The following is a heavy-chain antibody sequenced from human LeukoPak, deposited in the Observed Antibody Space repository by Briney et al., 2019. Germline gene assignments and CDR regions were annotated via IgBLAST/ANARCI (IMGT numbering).Heavy chain of an antibody. V-gene: IGHV3-23*01. CDR1: GFTFSSFA. J-gene: IGHJ4*02. D-gene: IGHD3-16*01. CDR2: ISGSCGST. CDR3: AKGGAVVAKGKYYFDY. Sequence: WGALGPSFPALGFTFSSFAMSWDRPVPEEGLGWVSAISGSCGSTYYSDSVKGRFTISRDSSRNTLCLQMNSLRADDMAVYYCAKGGAVVAKGKYYFDYWGQGALVTVSS.